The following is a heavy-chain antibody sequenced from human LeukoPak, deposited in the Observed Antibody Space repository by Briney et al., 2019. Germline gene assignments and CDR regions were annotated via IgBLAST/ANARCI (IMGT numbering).Heavy chain of an antibody. CDR3: ARRQLPYVGGDY. D-gene: IGHD2-2*02. CDR2: INHSGST. J-gene: IGHJ4*02. CDR1: GGSFSGYY. Sequence: SETLSLTCAVYGGSFSGYYWSWIRQPPGKGLEWIGEINHSGSTNYNPSLKSRVTISVDTSKNQFSLKLSSVTAADTAVYYCARRQLPYVGGDYWGQGTLVTVSS. V-gene: IGHV4-34*01.